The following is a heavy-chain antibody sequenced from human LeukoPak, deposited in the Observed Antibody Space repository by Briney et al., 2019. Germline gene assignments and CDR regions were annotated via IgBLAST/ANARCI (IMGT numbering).Heavy chain of an antibody. D-gene: IGHD1-26*01. V-gene: IGHV3-23*01. CDR3: ALKSGSYSGSYYRAFDI. CDR2: ISESGDAT. J-gene: IGHJ3*02. CDR1: GFTFSSQA. Sequence: SGGSLRLSCAVSGFTFSSQAMSWVRQAPGKGLEWLSGISESGDATFNIDSVKGRFTISRDNSKNTLYLQMNSLRAEDTAVYYCALKSGSYSGSYYRAFDIWGQGTMVTVSS.